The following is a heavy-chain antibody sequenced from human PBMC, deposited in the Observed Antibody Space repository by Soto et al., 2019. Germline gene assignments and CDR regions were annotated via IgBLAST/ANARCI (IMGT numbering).Heavy chain of an antibody. V-gene: IGHV1-69*01. CDR1: GGTFSGYA. CDR3: ARDPRSITGTTSAEDFQH. D-gene: IGHD1-1*01. Sequence: QAQLMQSGAEVKEPGSSVKVSCKASGGTFSGYAISWVRQAPGQGLEWLGGIIPIFGITNYAQKFQNRLTIAADESSATVYMDLRSLTSEDSAIYYCARDPRSITGTTSAEDFQHWGQGPLVSVS. CDR2: IIPIFGIT. J-gene: IGHJ1*01.